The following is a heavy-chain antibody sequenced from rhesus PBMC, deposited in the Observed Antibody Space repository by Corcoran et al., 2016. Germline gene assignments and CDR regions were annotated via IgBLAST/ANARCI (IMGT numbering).Heavy chain of an antibody. V-gene: IGHV4-160*01. CDR1: GGSLRGYW. D-gene: IGHD2-21*01. CDR2: VDFRGNT. CDR3: ARSGLLVVVAPYYFDY. J-gene: IGHJ4*01. Sequence: QLQLQESGPGLVKPSAPLSLTCAVSGGSLRGYWWLCLRQPPWMGPEWMGRVDFRGNTDQNPSLKSRVTVSRDTSKNHFSLKLSSVTAADTAVYYCARSGLLVVVAPYYFDYWGQGVLVTVSS.